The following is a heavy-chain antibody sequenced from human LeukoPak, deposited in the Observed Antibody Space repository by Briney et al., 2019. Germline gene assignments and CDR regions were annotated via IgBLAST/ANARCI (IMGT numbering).Heavy chain of an antibody. CDR1: GGSISTYS. D-gene: IGHD2-15*01. CDR3: ARHVSYSLAF. V-gene: IGHV4-59*01. Sequence: SETLSLTCSVSGGSISTYSWSWVRQAPGKGLEWLGYIHDSGSTNYNPSLKSRVTISVDTSKNQFSLKLSSVTAADTAVYYCARHVSYSLAFWGQGALVTVSS. J-gene: IGHJ4*02. CDR2: IHDSGST.